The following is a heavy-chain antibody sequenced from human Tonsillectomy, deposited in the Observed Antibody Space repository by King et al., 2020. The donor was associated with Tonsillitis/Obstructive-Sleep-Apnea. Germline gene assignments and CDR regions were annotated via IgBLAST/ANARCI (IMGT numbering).Heavy chain of an antibody. J-gene: IGHJ4*02. CDR2: IKQDGSEK. Sequence: VQLVESGGGLVQPGGSLRLSCAGSGFTFSSYWMSWVRQAPGKGLEWVANIKQDGSEKYYVDSVKGRFTISRDNAKNSLYLQMNSLRAEDTAVYYCARDVRFLEWLLQTNFDYWGQGTLVTVSS. D-gene: IGHD3-3*01. CDR1: GFTFSSYW. CDR3: ARDVRFLEWLLQTNFDY. V-gene: IGHV3-7*04.